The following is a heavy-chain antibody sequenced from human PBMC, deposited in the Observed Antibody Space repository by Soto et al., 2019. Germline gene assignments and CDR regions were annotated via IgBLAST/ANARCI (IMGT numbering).Heavy chain of an antibody. J-gene: IGHJ6*02. D-gene: IGHD3-22*01. CDR1: GSTASTNY. V-gene: IGHV3-53*01. CDR2: IYDGGRT. Sequence: GGSLRLSCAPSGSTASTNYRSWVRQAPGKGLEWFSVIYDGGRTYYAVSVKGRFTISRDDSKNTLYLQLNSLRAEDAAVYYCARVIGSYDSSGYYYVHYGMDVWGQGTTVTVSS. CDR3: ARVIGSYDSSGYYYVHYGMDV.